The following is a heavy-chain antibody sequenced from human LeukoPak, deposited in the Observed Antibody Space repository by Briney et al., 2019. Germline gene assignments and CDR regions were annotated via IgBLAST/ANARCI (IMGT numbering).Heavy chain of an antibody. CDR2: IKTNSSAT. V-gene: IGHV1-2*02. CDR1: GYTFTGYY. D-gene: IGHD3-22*01. J-gene: IGHJ4*02. Sequence: GSVKVSCKASGYTFTGYYMRWVRQAPGQGLEWMGWIKTNSSATNYAQKFQGRVTMTRDTSISTAYMELSSLRSDDTAVYYCASEGGYYLLNYWGQGTLVTVSS. CDR3: ASEGGYYLLNY.